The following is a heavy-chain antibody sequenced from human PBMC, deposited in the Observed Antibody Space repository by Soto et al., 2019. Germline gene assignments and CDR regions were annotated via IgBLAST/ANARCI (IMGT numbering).Heavy chain of an antibody. CDR1: GGSFSDYY. CDR3: ARAPEIAARPYVAWFDP. CDR2: IYYSGRT. V-gene: IGHV4-59*08. D-gene: IGHD6-6*01. Sequence: TSETLSLTCAVHGGSFSDYYWSWIRQPPGKGLEWIGSIYYSGRTNYNPSLKSRVTISVDTSKNQFSLKLSSVTAADTAVYYCARAPEIAARPYVAWFDPWGQGTLVTVSS. J-gene: IGHJ5*02.